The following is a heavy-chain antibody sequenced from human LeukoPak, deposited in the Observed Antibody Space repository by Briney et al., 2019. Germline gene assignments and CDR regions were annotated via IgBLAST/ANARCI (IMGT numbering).Heavy chain of an antibody. CDR1: GFDLSTYE. CDR2: ITISGHTK. Sequence: PGGSLRLSCAASGFDLSTYEMNWVRQAPGKGLEWIADITISGHTKNYADSVKGRFTISRDNARTSLYLQMNSLRVEDTGVYYCARGDPHADLWGQGTLVIVSS. V-gene: IGHV3-48*03. CDR3: ARGDPHADL. J-gene: IGHJ5*02.